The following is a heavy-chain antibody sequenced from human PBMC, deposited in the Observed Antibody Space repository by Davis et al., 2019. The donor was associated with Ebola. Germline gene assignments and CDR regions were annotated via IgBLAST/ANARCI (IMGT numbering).Heavy chain of an antibody. CDR1: GGSISSYY. V-gene: IGHV4-59*01. Sequence: PSETLSLTCTVSGGSISSYYWSWIRQPPGKGLEWIGYIYYSGSTNYNPSLKSRVTISVDTSKNQFSLKLSSVTAADTAVYYCARGNYYDSSGPTQSYYYYGMDVWGQGTTVTVSS. CDR3: ARGNYYDSSGPTQSYYYYGMDV. CDR2: IYYSGST. D-gene: IGHD3-22*01. J-gene: IGHJ6*02.